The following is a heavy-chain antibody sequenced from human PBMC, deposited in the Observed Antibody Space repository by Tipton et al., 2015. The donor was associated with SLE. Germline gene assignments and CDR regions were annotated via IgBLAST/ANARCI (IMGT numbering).Heavy chain of an antibody. CDR3: ARDSSGGYNWFDP. Sequence: TLSLTCTVSGDSISSGVYYWSWLRQHPGKGLEWFGYIHYSGSTYYNPSLKNRITISVDTSKNQFSLKLNSVTAADTAVYYCARDSSGGYNWFDPWGQGTLVTVSS. CDR1: GDSISSGVYY. V-gene: IGHV4-31*03. CDR2: IHYSGST. D-gene: IGHD3-22*01. J-gene: IGHJ5*02.